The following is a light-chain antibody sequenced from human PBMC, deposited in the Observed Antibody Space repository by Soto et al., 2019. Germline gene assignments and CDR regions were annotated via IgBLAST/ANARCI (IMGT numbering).Light chain of an antibody. CDR2: RNN. CDR3: AAWDDSLKV. V-gene: IGLV1-47*01. Sequence: QSALAQPPSASGTPGQRGTISCSGSSSNIGSNYVYWCQQLPGTAPKLLIYRNNQRPSGGPERFSGSKSGTSASLAISGLRSEDEADYYCAAWDDSLKVFGTGTKVTVL. J-gene: IGLJ1*01. CDR1: SSNIGSNY.